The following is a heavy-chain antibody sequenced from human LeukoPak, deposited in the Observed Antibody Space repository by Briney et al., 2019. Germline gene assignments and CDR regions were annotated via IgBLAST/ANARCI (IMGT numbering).Heavy chain of an antibody. Sequence: ASVKVSCKASGYTFTSYAMNWVRQAPVQGLEWRGWINTNTGNPTYAQGFTGRFVFSLHTSVSTAYLQISSLKAEDTAVYYCAREGQQLENWFDPWGQGTLVTVSS. CDR3: AREGQQLENWFDP. D-gene: IGHD6-13*01. CDR1: GYTFTSYA. CDR2: INTNTGNP. V-gene: IGHV7-4-1*02. J-gene: IGHJ5*02.